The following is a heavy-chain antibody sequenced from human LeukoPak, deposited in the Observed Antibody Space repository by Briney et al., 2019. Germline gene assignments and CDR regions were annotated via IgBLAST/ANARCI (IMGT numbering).Heavy chain of an antibody. CDR2: INPNSGGT. J-gene: IGHJ4*02. CDR1: GYTLAGYY. Sequence: ASVKVSCKASGYTLAGYYMHWVRQAPGQGLEWKGWINPNSGGTNYAQKFQGRVTMTRDTSITTAYMELSRLRSDDTAVYYCARSYELGYCGSTSCYTSGGFDYWGQGTLVTVSS. D-gene: IGHD2-2*02. V-gene: IGHV1-2*02. CDR3: ARSYELGYCGSTSCYTSGGFDY.